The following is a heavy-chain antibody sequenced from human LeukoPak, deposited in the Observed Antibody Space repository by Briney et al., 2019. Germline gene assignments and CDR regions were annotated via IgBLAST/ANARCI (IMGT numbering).Heavy chain of an antibody. CDR3: ASTTRVAPDGRAEYFQH. CDR2: INYSGSI. CDR1: GGSISSGGYY. V-gene: IGHV4-61*08. Sequence: PSQTLSLTCTVSGGSISSGGYYWSWIRQHPGKALEWIGYINYSGSINYNPSLKSRVTISIDTSRNQFSLNLSSVTAADTAVYYCASTTRVAPDGRAEYFQHWGQGTLGIVSS. J-gene: IGHJ1*01. D-gene: IGHD5-12*01.